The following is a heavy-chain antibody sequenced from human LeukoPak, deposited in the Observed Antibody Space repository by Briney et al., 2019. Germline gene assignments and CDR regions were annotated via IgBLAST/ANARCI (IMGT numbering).Heavy chain of an antibody. CDR2: ISAYNGNT. CDR1: GYTFTSYG. J-gene: IGHJ4*02. Sequence: ASVKVSCKASGYTFTSYGISWVRQAPGQGLEWVGWISAYNGNTNYAQKLQGRVTMTTDASTSTAYMELRSLRSDDTALYYCARTLRSTPMYFDYWGQGTLVTVSS. V-gene: IGHV1-18*01. CDR3: ARTLRSTPMYFDY.